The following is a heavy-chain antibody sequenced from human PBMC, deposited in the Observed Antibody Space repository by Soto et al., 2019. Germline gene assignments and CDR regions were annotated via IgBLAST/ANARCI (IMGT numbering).Heavy chain of an antibody. J-gene: IGHJ5*02. V-gene: IGHV4-39*01. CDR1: GGSISSSSYY. CDR3: ARVDSGYGDPTWFDP. CDR2: IYYSGST. D-gene: IGHD5-12*01. Sequence: PSETLSLTCTVSGGSISSSSYYWGWIRQPPGKGLEWIGSIYYSGSTYYNPSLKSRVTISVDTSKNQFSLKLSSVTAADTAVYYCARVDSGYGDPTWFDPWGQGTLVTVS.